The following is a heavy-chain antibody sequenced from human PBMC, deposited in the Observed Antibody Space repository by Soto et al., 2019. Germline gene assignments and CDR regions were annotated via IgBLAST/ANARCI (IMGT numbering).Heavy chain of an antibody. CDR3: AKALGVGYYYYGMDV. Sequence: PGGSLRLSCAASGFTFSSYAMSWVRQAPGKGLEWVSAISGSGGSTYYADSVKGRFTISRDNSKNTLYLQMNSLRAEDTAVYYCAKALGVGYYYYGMDVWGQGTTVTVSS. J-gene: IGHJ6*02. V-gene: IGHV3-23*01. CDR1: GFTFSSYA. D-gene: IGHD3-10*01. CDR2: ISGSGGST.